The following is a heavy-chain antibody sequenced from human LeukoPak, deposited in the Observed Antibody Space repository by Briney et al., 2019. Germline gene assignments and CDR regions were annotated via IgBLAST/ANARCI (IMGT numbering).Heavy chain of an antibody. J-gene: IGHJ4*01. Sequence: GESLKISCKGSGYSFTSYWIGWVRQMPGKGLEWMGIIYPGDSDTRYSPSFQGQVTISAEKSISTAYLRWSSLKASDTAMYYCATLYSSTWPIYWGHGTLVTVSS. V-gene: IGHV5-51*01. D-gene: IGHD2-2*01. CDR2: IYPGDSDT. CDR3: ATLYSSTWPIY. CDR1: GYSFTSYW.